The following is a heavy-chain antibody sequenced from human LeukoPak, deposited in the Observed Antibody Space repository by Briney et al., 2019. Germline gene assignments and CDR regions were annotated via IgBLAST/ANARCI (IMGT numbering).Heavy chain of an antibody. Sequence: SETLSLTCTVSGGSISSYYWSWIRQPPGKGLEWGGYIYFSGGTNYNPSLKSRVTISVNTSKNKFSLKLSSVTAAHPDVHYCARHTTHREYNPNDHWGQENLHPVSS. J-gene: IGHJ4*02. CDR1: GGSISSYY. D-gene: IGHD2/OR15-2a*01. V-gene: IGHV4-59*08. CDR2: IYFSGGT. CDR3: ARHTTHREYNPNDH.